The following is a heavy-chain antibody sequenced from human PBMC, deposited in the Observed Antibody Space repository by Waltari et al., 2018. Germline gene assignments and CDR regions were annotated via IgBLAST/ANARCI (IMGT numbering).Heavy chain of an antibody. CDR2: IYYSGST. V-gene: IGHV4-61*01. D-gene: IGHD2-21*02. CDR3: ARSMGGNSEN. Sequence: QLQLQESGPGLVKPSETLSLTGTVSGGSVSRGSYYWRWIRQPPGKGLEWIGYIYYSGSTNYNPSLKSRVTISVDTSKNQFSLKLSSVTAADTAVYYCARSMGGNSENWGQGTLVTVSS. J-gene: IGHJ4*02. CDR1: GGSVSRGSYY.